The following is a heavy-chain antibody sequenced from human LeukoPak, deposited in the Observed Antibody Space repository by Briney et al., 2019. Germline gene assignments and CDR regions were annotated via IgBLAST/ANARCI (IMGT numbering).Heavy chain of an antibody. Sequence: SETLSLTCTVSGCSISSNNYHWGWLRQPPGKRREGIGSDYYSGSTYYNPSLHRRVTIFVDPFKNQFSLALNSATAAAPAAISCARHNIVLMVYALVYWGQGTPVTVSS. D-gene: IGHD2-8*01. J-gene: IGHJ4*02. V-gene: IGHV4-39*01. CDR2: DYYSGST. CDR1: GCSISSNNYH. CDR3: ARHNIVLMVYALVY.